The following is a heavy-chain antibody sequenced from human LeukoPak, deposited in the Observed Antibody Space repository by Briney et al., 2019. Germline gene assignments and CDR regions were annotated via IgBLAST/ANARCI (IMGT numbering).Heavy chain of an antibody. CDR3: ARDLNYYDSSTYDPYYGMDV. J-gene: IGHJ6*02. D-gene: IGHD3-22*01. Sequence: GGSLRLSCAASGFTFSTSSINWVRQAPGKGLEWVSSISRSSDYISYADSVKGRFTISRDNAKNSLYLQMNSLRAEDTAVYYCARDLNYYDSSTYDPYYGMDVWGQGTTVTASS. CDR2: ISRSSDYI. V-gene: IGHV3-21*01. CDR1: GFTFSTSS.